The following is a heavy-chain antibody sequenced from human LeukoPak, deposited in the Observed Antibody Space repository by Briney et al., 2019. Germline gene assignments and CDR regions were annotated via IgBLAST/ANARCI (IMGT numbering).Heavy chain of an antibody. J-gene: IGHJ4*02. CDR1: GFTFSSYS. D-gene: IGHD2-2*01. V-gene: IGHV3-21*01. CDR2: ISSSSSYI. Sequence: GGSLRLSCAASGFTFSSYSMNWVRQAPGKGLEWVSSISSSSSYIYYADSVKGRFTISRDNAKNSLYLQMNSLRAEDTAVYYCARHFTVEIGYCSSTSCYEFDYWGQGILVTVSS. CDR3: ARHFTVEIGYCSSTSCYEFDY.